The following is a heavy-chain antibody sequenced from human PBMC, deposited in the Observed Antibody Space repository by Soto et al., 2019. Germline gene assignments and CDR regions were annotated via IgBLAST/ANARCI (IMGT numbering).Heavy chain of an antibody. J-gene: IGHJ4*02. CDR2: IYYSGST. CDR3: ARNGPPDCSSTSCYGY. V-gene: IGHV4-59*13. Sequence: SEPLSLTCTVSGGSITGYYWSWIRQPPGKGLEWIGYIYYSGSTNYNPSLKSRVTISVDTSKNQFSLKLSSVTAADTAVYYCARNGPPDCSSTSCYGYWGQGTLVTVSS. D-gene: IGHD2-2*01. CDR1: GGSITGYY.